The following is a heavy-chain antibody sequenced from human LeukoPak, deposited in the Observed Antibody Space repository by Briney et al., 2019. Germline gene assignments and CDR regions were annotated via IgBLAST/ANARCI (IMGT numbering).Heavy chain of an antibody. CDR1: GGSISSGDYY. Sequence: SETLSLTCTVSGGSISSGDYYWSWIRQPPGKGLEWIGYIYYSGSTYYNPSLKSRVTISVDTSKNQFSLKLSSVTAADTAVYYCAGGRYYDSSGPLDYWGQGTLVTVSS. J-gene: IGHJ4*02. V-gene: IGHV4-30-4*01. CDR2: IYYSGST. CDR3: AGGRYYDSSGPLDY. D-gene: IGHD3-22*01.